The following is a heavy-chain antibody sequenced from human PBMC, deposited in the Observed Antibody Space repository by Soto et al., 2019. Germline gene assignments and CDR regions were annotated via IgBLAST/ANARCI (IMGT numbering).Heavy chain of an antibody. CDR3: AREKAYDSSGYYPYIDY. Sequence: SETLSLTCTVSGGSISSNNYYWSWIRQHPGKGLEWIGYIYYSGSTYYNPSLKSRVTISVDTSKNHFSMNLSSVTAADTAVYYCAREKAYDSSGYYPYIDYWGQGTLVTVSS. D-gene: IGHD3-22*01. V-gene: IGHV4-31*03. J-gene: IGHJ4*02. CDR2: IYYSGST. CDR1: GGSISSNNYY.